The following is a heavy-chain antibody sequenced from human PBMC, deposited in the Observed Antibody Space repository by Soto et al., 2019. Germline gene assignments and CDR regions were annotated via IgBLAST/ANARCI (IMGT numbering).Heavy chain of an antibody. CDR1: GGSFSGYH. J-gene: IGHJ5*02. CDR3: ARVVSSGRPNWFDP. CDR2: INQSGST. V-gene: IGHV4-34*01. D-gene: IGHD6-19*01. Sequence: TSETLSLTCAVYGGSFSGYHCTRIRQPPGKGLEWIGEINQSGSTNYNPSLKSRVTISVDMSKNQFSLKMSSVTAADTAVYYCARVVSSGRPNWFDPWGQGTLVTVSS.